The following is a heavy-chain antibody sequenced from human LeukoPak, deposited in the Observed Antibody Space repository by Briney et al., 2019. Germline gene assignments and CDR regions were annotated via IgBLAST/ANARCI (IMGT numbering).Heavy chain of an antibody. Sequence: PGGSLRLSCAASGFTFSSYAMHWVRQAPGKGLEWVAVISYDGSNKYYADSVKGRFTISRHNSKNTLYLQMNSLRAEDTAVYYCARDGGGYGSSYGMDVWGQGTTVTVSS. J-gene: IGHJ6*02. D-gene: IGHD2-15*01. CDR2: ISYDGSNK. V-gene: IGHV3-30*04. CDR3: ARDGGGYGSSYGMDV. CDR1: GFTFSSYA.